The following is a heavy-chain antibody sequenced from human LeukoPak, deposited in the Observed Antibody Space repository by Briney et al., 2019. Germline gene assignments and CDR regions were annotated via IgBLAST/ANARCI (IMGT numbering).Heavy chain of an antibody. D-gene: IGHD1-1*01. V-gene: IGHV3-30*14. CDR2: ISYDGSNK. CDR1: GFTFSSYA. CDR3: ASGPDGGQLGDY. J-gene: IGHJ4*02. Sequence: GGSLRLSCAASGFTFSSYAMHWVRLAPGKGLEWVAVISYDGSNKYYADSVKGRFTISRDNSKNTLYLQMNSLRAEDTAVYYCASGPDGGQLGDYWGQGTLVTVSS.